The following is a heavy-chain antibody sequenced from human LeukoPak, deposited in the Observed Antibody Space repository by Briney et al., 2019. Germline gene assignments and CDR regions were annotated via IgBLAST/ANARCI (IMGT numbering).Heavy chain of an antibody. D-gene: IGHD3-10*01. J-gene: IGHJ4*02. CDR3: ARSMVRGATFDY. CDR2: ITSSGSTI. CDR1: GFTFSSYE. V-gene: IGHV3-48*03. Sequence: GGSLRLSCAASGFTFSSYEMNWVRQAPGKGLEWVSYITSSGSTIYYADSVKGRFTISRDNAKNSLYLQMNSLRAEDTAIYYCARSMVRGATFDYWGQGTLVTVSS.